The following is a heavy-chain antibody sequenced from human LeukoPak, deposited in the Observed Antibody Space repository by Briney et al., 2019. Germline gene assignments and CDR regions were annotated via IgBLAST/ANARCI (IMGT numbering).Heavy chain of an antibody. CDR2: IRYDGSNK. Sequence: GGSLRLSYAASGFTFSSYGMHWVRQAPGKGLEWVTFIRYDGSNKYYADSVKGRFTISRDNSKNTLYLQMNSLRAEDTAVYYCAKLEILSLFRDSFDVWGQGTMVTVSS. J-gene: IGHJ3*01. CDR1: GFTFSSYG. V-gene: IGHV3-30*02. CDR3: AKLEILSLFRDSFDV. D-gene: IGHD5/OR15-5a*01.